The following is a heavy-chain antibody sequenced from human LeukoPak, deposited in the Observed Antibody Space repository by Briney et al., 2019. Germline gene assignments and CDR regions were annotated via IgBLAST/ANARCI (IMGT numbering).Heavy chain of an antibody. D-gene: IGHD3-22*01. CDR2: INPSGGST. V-gene: IGHV1-46*01. CDR3: ARDRAPYYYDSSGYPVFDY. CDR1: GYTFTGYY. J-gene: IGHJ4*02. Sequence: ASVKVSCKASGYTFTGYYMHWVRQAPGQGLEWMGIINPSGGSTSYAQKFQGRVTMTRDTSTSTVYMELSSLRSEDTAVYYCARDRAPYYYDSSGYPVFDYWGQGTLVTVSS.